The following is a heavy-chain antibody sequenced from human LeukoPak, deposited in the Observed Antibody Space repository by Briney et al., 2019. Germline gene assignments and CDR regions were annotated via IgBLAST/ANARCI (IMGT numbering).Heavy chain of an antibody. CDR3: ARHKTGARAFDI. V-gene: IGHV4-34*01. J-gene: IGHJ3*02. Sequence: SETLSLTCAVYGGSLSGYYWSWMRQPPGKGLEWIGEINHSGTTSYNPSLKSRVTISVDTSKNQFSLKLTSVTAADTALFYCARHKTGARAFDIWGQGTMVTVSS. CDR2: INHSGTT. D-gene: IGHD3-10*01. CDR1: GGSLSGYY.